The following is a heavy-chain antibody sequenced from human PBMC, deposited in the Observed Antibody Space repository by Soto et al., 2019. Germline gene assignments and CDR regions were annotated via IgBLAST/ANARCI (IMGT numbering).Heavy chain of an antibody. CDR1: GFTFSSYG. D-gene: IGHD4-17*01. CDR3: AKDRPSGDYGNFDY. V-gene: IGHV3-30*18. CDR2: ISYDGSNK. Sequence: PGGSLRLSCAASGFTFSSYGMHWVRQAPGKGLEWVAVISYDGSNKYYADSVKGRFTISRDNSKNTLYLQMNSLRAEDTAVYYCAKDRPSGDYGNFDYWGQGTLVTVSS. J-gene: IGHJ4*02.